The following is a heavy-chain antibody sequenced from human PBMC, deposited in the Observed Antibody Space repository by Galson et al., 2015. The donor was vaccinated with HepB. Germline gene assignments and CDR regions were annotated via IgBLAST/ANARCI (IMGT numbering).Heavy chain of an antibody. CDR2: ISGSGGST. CDR1: GFTFSSYA. CDR3: AKGRRAVTTFPIDY. Sequence: SLRLSCAASGFTFSSYAMSWVRQAPGKGLEWVSAISGSGGSTYYADSVKGRFTISRDNSKNTLYLQMNSLRAEDTAVYYCAKGRRAVTTFPIDYWGQGTLVTVSS. D-gene: IGHD4-11*01. J-gene: IGHJ4*02. V-gene: IGHV3-23*01.